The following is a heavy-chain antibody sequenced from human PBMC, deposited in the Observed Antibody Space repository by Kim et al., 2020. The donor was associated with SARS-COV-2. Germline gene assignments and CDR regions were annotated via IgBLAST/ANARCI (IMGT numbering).Heavy chain of an antibody. CDR1: GFTFSSYA. CDR2: ISGSGGST. V-gene: IGHV3-23*01. Sequence: GGSLRLSCAASGFTFSSYAMSWVRQAPGKGLEWVSAISGSGGSTYYADSVKGRFTISRDNSKNTLYLQMNSLRAEDTAVYYCAKVKGYCSGGSCYLDRERKYYFDYWGQGTLVTVSS. J-gene: IGHJ4*02. CDR3: AKVKGYCSGGSCYLDRERKYYFDY. D-gene: IGHD2-15*01.